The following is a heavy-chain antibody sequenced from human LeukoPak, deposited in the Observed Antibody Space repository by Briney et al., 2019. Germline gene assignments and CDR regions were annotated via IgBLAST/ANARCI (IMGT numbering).Heavy chain of an antibody. CDR3: ARRQLTGDLVDY. D-gene: IGHD7-27*01. V-gene: IGHV3-33*01. CDR2: IWYDGSNK. Sequence: GRSLRLSCAASGFTFSSYGMHWVRQAPGKGLEWVAVIWYDGSNKYYADSVKGRFTISRDNSKNTLYPQMNSLRAEDTAVYYCARRQLTGDLVDYWGQGTLVTVSS. J-gene: IGHJ4*02. CDR1: GFTFSSYG.